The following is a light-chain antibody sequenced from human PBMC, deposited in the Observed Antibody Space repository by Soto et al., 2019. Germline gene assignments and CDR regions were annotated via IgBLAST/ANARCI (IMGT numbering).Light chain of an antibody. CDR3: QQYGSSRT. CDR1: QSVSSNY. CDR2: DAS. Sequence: DIVLTQYPGTLSLSHGERASLSCRASQSVSSNYLAWYQQKPGLAPRLLIYDASNRATGIPDRFSGSGSGTDFTLTISRLAPEDFAVYYCQQYGSSRTFGQGTKVDIK. V-gene: IGKV3D-20*01. J-gene: IGKJ1*01.